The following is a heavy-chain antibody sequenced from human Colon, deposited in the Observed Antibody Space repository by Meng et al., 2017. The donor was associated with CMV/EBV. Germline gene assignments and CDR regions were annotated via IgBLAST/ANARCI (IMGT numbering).Heavy chain of an antibody. CDR1: GYTFTRHC. CDR3: ARDNYYDDSQIFYKTGRFDP. V-gene: IGHV1-18*01. J-gene: IGHJ5*02. Sequence: QVRCVQTGAEVKNPAASVKVSCKASGYTFTRHCISWVRQAPGQGLEWMGWINTYNGNTDYSQKFQGRVTMTTDTSTNTAYMELRSLKSDDTAVYYCARDNYYDDSQIFYKTGRFDPWGQGTLVTVSS. D-gene: IGHD3-16*01. CDR2: INTYNGNT.